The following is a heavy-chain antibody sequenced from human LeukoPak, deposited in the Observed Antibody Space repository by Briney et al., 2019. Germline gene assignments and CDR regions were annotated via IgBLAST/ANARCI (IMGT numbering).Heavy chain of an antibody. CDR1: GFTFSTYS. V-gene: IGHV3-23*01. J-gene: IGHJ4*02. D-gene: IGHD6-19*01. CDR2: ISGTGGGT. CDR3: AKDENQWLLYTYFDY. Sequence: GSLRLSCAASGFTFSTYSMSWVRQAPGKGLDWVSSISGTGGGTSYADSVKGRFTVSRDNSKNTLYLQMHSLRAEDTAIYFCAKDENQWLLYTYFDYWGQGTLVTVSS.